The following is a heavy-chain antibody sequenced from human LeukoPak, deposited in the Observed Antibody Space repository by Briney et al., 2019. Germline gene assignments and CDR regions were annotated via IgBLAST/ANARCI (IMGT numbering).Heavy chain of an antibody. V-gene: IGHV4-30-4*07. Sequence: SETLSLTCAASGGSISSGAYSWSWIRQPPGKGLEWIGYIYYSDTSYYNPSLKSRVTISVDTSKNQFSLKLSSVTAADTAVYYCARVAAAGPLDYWGQGTLVTVSS. CDR2: IYYSDTS. D-gene: IGHD6-13*01. J-gene: IGHJ4*02. CDR1: GGSISSGAYS. CDR3: ARVAAAGPLDY.